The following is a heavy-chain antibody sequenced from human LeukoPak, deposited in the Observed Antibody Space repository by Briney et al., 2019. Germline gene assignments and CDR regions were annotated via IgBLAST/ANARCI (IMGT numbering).Heavy chain of an antibody. J-gene: IGHJ4*02. D-gene: IGHD5-12*01. CDR3: AREYSGYDAAFDY. V-gene: IGHV1-69*13. CDR1: GGTFSSYA. CDR2: IIPIFGTA. Sequence: GASVKVSCKASGGTFSSYAISWVRQAPGQGLEWMGGIIPIFGTANYAQKFQGRVTITADESTSTAYMELSSLRSEDTAVYYCAREYSGYDAAFDYWAREPWSPSPQ.